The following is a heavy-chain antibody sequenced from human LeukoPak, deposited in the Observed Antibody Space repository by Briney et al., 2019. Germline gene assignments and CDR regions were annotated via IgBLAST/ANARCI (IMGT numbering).Heavy chain of an antibody. CDR2: INSDGTIT. Sequence: PSGGSPRLSCAASGFTFSPYWMHWVRQVPGKGLVWVSDINSDGTITHYADSVKGRFTVSRDNAQDTLYLQMNSLRAEDTAVYYCARGTALQDYWGQGTLVTVSS. D-gene: IGHD2-2*02. CDR1: GFTFSPYW. CDR3: ARGTALQDY. V-gene: IGHV3-74*01. J-gene: IGHJ4*02.